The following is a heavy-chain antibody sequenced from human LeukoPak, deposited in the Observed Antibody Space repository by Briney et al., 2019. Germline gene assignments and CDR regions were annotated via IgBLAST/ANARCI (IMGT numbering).Heavy chain of an antibody. CDR1: GFTFSSYG. Sequence: GGSLRLSCAASGFTFSSYGMHWVRQAPGKGLEWVAVISYDGSNKYYADSVKGRFTISRDNSKNTLYPQMNSLRAEDTAVYYCAKERWELPTSLYFDYWGQGTLVTVSS. D-gene: IGHD1-26*01. J-gene: IGHJ4*02. V-gene: IGHV3-30*18. CDR3: AKERWELPTSLYFDY. CDR2: ISYDGSNK.